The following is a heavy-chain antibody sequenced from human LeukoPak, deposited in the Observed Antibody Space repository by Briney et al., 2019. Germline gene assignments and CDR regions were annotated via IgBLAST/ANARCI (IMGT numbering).Heavy chain of an antibody. CDR2: IKQDGSEK. CDR3: GRAGVVPAAISH. V-gene: IGHV3-7*03. J-gene: IGHJ4*02. Sequence: PGGSLRLSCAASGFTFTSYWMTWVRQAPGKGPEWVGNIKQDGSEKYYVDSLKGRFTISRDNAKNSLYLQMNNLRVEDTAFYYCGRAGVVPAAISHWGRGTLVTVSS. CDR1: GFTFTSYW. D-gene: IGHD2-2*01.